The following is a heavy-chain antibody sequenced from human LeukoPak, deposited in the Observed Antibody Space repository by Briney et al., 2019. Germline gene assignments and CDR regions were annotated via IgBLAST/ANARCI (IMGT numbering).Heavy chain of an antibody. CDR1: GYTFTSYD. D-gene: IGHD6-19*01. Sequence: GASVKVYCKASGYTFTSYDMHWVSQAPGQRLEWMGWINAGNGNTKYSQKFQGRVTITRDTSASTAYMELSSLRSEDTAVYYCARDRLAVAGTELDYWGQGTLVTVSS. CDR3: ARDRLAVAGTELDY. V-gene: IGHV1-3*01. J-gene: IGHJ4*02. CDR2: INAGNGNT.